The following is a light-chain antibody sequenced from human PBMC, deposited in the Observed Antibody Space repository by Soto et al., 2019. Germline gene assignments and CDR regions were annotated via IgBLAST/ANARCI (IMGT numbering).Light chain of an antibody. V-gene: IGKV1-9*01. CDR2: AAS. CDR3: QQFSSYPLT. Sequence: DIQLTQSPSFLSASIGDRVTITCRASQGISSFLAWYQQKPGKAPNLLIFAASTLQSGVPSRFTSSGSGTDFTLTISSLQPEDFATYYCQQFSSYPLTFGGGTKVEIK. J-gene: IGKJ4*01. CDR1: QGISSF.